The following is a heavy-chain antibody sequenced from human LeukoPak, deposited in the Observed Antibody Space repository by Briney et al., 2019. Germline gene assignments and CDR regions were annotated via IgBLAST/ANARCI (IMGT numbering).Heavy chain of an antibody. CDR3: VRDLGGVGATKFFFDY. J-gene: IGHJ4*02. CDR2: IYYSGNT. CDR1: GGSVSYYY. Sequence: SETLSLTCTVSGGSVSYYYWSWIRQPPGKGLEWIGYIYYSGNTNYNPSLKSRVTISVDTSKNQFSLKLSSVTAADTTVYYCVRDLGGVGATKFFFDYWGQGTLVTVSS. V-gene: IGHV4-59*02. D-gene: IGHD1-26*01.